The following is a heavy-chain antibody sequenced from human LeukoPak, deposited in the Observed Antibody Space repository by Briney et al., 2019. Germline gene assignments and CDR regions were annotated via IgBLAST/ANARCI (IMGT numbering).Heavy chain of an antibody. Sequence: ASVKVSCKASGYTFTSYAMHWVRQAPGQRLEWMGWINAGNGNTKYSQKFQGRVTMTRDTSISTAYMELSRLRSDDTAVYYCARYARFRGLLGAFDYWGQGTLVTVSS. CDR3: ARYARFRGLLGAFDY. CDR1: GYTFTSYA. V-gene: IGHV1-3*01. J-gene: IGHJ4*02. D-gene: IGHD3-16*01. CDR2: INAGNGNT.